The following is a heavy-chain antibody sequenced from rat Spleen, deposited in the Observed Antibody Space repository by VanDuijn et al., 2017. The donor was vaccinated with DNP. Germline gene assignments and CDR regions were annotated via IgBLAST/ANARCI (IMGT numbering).Heavy chain of an antibody. J-gene: IGHJ3*01. Sequence: EVQLVESGGDLVQPGRSLKLSCVASGFTFSYYWMTWIRQVPGKGLEWVASITPSGGNTYFPDSVKGRFTISRNNARNTLYLQMDSLKSEDTATYYCASSYFYDGTYYPFTYWGQGTLVTVSS. D-gene: IGHD1-12*02. V-gene: IGHV5-31*01. CDR3: ASSYFYDGTYYPFTY. CDR1: GFTFSYYW. CDR2: ITPSGGNT.